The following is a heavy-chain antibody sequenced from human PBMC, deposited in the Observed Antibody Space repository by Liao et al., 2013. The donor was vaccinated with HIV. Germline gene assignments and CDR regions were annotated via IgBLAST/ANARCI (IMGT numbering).Heavy chain of an antibody. V-gene: IGHV4-4*07. CDR3: ASFDYGDFLPAFA. CDR2: IHTTGST. Sequence: QVQLQESGPGVVKPSETLSLICTLSGGSISSYFWSWIRQPAGKGLEWIGRIHTTGSTNYNPSLKSRVTMSVDTSKNLFSLKLSSVTAADTAVFYCASFDYGDFLPAFAWGQGTLVTVSS. CDR1: GGSISSYF. D-gene: IGHD4-17*01. J-gene: IGHJ5*02.